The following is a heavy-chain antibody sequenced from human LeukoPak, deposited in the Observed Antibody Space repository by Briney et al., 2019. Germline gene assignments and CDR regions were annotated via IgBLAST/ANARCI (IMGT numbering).Heavy chain of an antibody. V-gene: IGHV1-2*02. CDR3: ARSGYYGSGSSLDY. CDR1: GYTFTGQY. Sequence: ASVKVSCKASGYTFTGQYIHWVRQAPGQGLEWMGWINYNSGGTNYAQKFQGRVSMTRDTSISTAYMELTRLRSDDTAVYYCARSGYYGSGSSLDYWGQGTLVTVSS. D-gene: IGHD3-10*01. J-gene: IGHJ4*02. CDR2: INYNSGGT.